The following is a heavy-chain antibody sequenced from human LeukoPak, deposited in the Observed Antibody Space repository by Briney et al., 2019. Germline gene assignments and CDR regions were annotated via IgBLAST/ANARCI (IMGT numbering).Heavy chain of an antibody. CDR3: VSQSYSGSDNYYFHY. Sequence: PGGSLRLSCVTSGFMFSAYAMSWVRQAPGKGLEWVSLISGSGERTYYTDSVKGRFTVSRDNSKNTLYLQMKSLRAEDTAVYYCVSQSYSGSDNYYFHYWGQGTLVAVSS. D-gene: IGHD1-26*01. V-gene: IGHV3-23*01. CDR1: GFMFSAYA. CDR2: ISGSGERT. J-gene: IGHJ4*02.